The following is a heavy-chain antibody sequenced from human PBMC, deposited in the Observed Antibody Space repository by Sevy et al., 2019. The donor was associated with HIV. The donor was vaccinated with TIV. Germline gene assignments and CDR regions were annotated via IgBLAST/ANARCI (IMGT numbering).Heavy chain of an antibody. D-gene: IGHD3-22*01. CDR1: GGTFSSYA. J-gene: IGHJ4*02. CDR2: IIPIFGTA. Sequence: ASVKVSCKASGGTFSSYAISWVRQAPGQGLEWMGRIIPIFGTANYAQKFQGRVTITADESTSTAYMELSSLRSEDTAVYYCARSGDSSGYYYQGLDYWGQGTLVTVSS. V-gene: IGHV1-69*13. CDR3: ARSGDSSGYYYQGLDY.